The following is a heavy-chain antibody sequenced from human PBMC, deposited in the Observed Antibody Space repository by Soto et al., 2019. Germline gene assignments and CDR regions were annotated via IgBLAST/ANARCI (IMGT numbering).Heavy chain of an antibody. CDR3: ARPATSIAARPGDY. D-gene: IGHD6-6*01. J-gene: IGHJ4*02. CDR1: GGSISISSYY. V-gene: IGHV4-39*01. Sequence: SETLSLTCTVSGGSISISSYYWGWIRQPPGTGLEWIGSIYYSGSTYYNPSLKSRVTISVDTSKNQFSLKLSSVTAADTAVYYCARPATSIAARPGDYGGQGNLVSVST. CDR2: IYYSGST.